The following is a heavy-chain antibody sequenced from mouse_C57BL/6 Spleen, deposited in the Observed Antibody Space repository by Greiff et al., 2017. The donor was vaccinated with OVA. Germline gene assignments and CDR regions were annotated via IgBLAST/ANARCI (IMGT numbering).Heavy chain of an antibody. D-gene: IGHD2-4*01. V-gene: IGHV5-16*01. CDR3: ARVGDYDGAMDY. J-gene: IGHJ4*01. CDR1: GFTFSDYY. Sequence: EVQLVESEGGLVQPGSSMKLSCTASGFTFSDYYMAWVRQVPEKGLEWVANINYDGSSTYYLDSLKSRFIISRDNAKNILYLQMSSLKSEDTATYYCARVGDYDGAMDYWGQGTSVTVSS. CDR2: INYDGSST.